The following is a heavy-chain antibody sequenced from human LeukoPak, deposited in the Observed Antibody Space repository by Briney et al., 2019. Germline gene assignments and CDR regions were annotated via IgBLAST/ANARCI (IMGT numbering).Heavy chain of an antibody. D-gene: IGHD3-10*01. J-gene: IGHJ4*02. CDR3: ARLSKMLRGPEVIYYFEY. CDR2: ISSSSSYI. Sequence: GGSLRLPCAASGFTFSSYSMNWVRQAPGKGLEWVSSISSSSSYIYYADSVKGRFTISRDNAKNSLYLQMNSLRAEDTAAYYCARLSKMLRGPEVIYYFEYWGQGTLVTVSS. CDR1: GFTFSSYS. V-gene: IGHV3-21*01.